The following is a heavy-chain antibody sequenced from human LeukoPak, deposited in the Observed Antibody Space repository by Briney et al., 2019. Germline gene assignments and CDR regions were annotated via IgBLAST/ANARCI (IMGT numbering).Heavy chain of an antibody. J-gene: IGHJ5*02. D-gene: IGHD5-18*01. Sequence: SETLSLTCTVSGGSISSGSYYWSWIRQPAGKGLEWIGRIYTSGSTNYNPSPKSRVTISVDTSKNQFSLKLSSVTAADTAVYYCARDWDTAMVWWFDPWGQGTLVTVSS. CDR2: IYTSGST. CDR3: ARDWDTAMVWWFDP. CDR1: GGSISSGSYY. V-gene: IGHV4-61*02.